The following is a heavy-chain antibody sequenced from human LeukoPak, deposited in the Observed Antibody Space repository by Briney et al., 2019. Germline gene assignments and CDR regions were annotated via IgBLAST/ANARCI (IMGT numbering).Heavy chain of an antibody. D-gene: IGHD6-25*01. Sequence: GALRLSCAASGFTFSGYAMSWVRQAPGKGLEWVAFIRFDGTTKHYADSVKGRFTISRDNSKSTLYLQMNSLRTDDTAVYYCAKTGDSGGWFDYWGQGTLVTVSS. J-gene: IGHJ4*02. CDR2: IRFDGTTK. CDR3: AKTGDSGGWFDY. V-gene: IGHV3-30*02. CDR1: GFTFSGYA.